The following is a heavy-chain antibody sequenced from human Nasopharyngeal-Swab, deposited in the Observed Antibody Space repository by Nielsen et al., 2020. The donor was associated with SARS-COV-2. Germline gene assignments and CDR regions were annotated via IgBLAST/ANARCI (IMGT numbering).Heavy chain of an antibody. J-gene: IGHJ4*02. CDR2: ISSSSSYI. Sequence: GGSLRLSCAASGFTFSSYNINWVRQAPGKGLEWVSSISSSSSYIYYADSVKGRFTISRDNAKKSLYLQIDRLRAEDTAVYYCATTVTTGTGDYWGQGTLVTVSS. CDR1: GFTFSSYN. CDR3: ATTVTTGTGDY. V-gene: IGHV3-21*01. D-gene: IGHD4-17*01.